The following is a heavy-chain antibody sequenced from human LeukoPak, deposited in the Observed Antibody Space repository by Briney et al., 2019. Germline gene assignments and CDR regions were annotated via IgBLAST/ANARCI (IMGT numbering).Heavy chain of an antibody. Sequence: PGGSLRLSCAASGFTFSSYWMSWVRQAPGKGLEWVANIKQDGSEKYYVDSVKGRFTISRDNAKNSLYLQMNSLRAEDTAVYYCARDLEERWDAFDIWGQGTMVTVSS. V-gene: IGHV3-7*01. CDR2: IKQDGSEK. D-gene: IGHD3-3*01. CDR1: GFTFSSYW. CDR3: ARDLEERWDAFDI. J-gene: IGHJ3*02.